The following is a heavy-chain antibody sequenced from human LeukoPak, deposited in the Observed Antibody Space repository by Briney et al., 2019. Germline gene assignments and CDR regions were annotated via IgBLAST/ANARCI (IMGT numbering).Heavy chain of an antibody. D-gene: IGHD6-13*01. CDR1: GYTFTGYY. CDR2: INPNSGGT. Sequence: GASVKVSCKASGYTFTGYYMHWVRQAPVQGLEWMGWINPNSGGTNYAQKFQGRVTMTRDTSISTAYMELSRLRSDDTAVYYCARDRVIRKGYSSSWYWIGYWGQGTLVTVSS. CDR3: ARDRVIRKGYSSSWYWIGY. J-gene: IGHJ4*02. V-gene: IGHV1-2*02.